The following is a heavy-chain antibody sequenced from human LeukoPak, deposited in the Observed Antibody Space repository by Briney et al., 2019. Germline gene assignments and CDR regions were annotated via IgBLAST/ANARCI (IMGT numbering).Heavy chain of an antibody. CDR2: INPNSSGT. V-gene: IGHV1-2*02. D-gene: IGHD2-8*02. J-gene: IGHJ4*02. Sequence: ASVTVSCKASGYTFTAYYMHWVRQAPGQGLEWMGWINPNSSGTNYAQKFQGRVTMTRDTSISTAYMELSSLRSDDTAVYYCARGSMGYCTGDCFHFGYWGQGTLVTVSS. CDR1: GYTFTAYY. CDR3: ARGSMGYCTGDCFHFGY.